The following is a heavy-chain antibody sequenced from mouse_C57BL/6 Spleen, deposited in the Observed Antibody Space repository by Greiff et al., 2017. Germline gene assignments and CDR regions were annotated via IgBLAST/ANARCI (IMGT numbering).Heavy chain of an antibody. CDR3: ASPGYSNNFDY. CDR2: INPNNGGT. J-gene: IGHJ2*01. D-gene: IGHD2-5*01. V-gene: IGHV1-26*01. CDR1: GYTFTDYY. Sequence: VQLKQSGPELVKPGASVKISCKASGYTFTDYYMNWVKQSHGKSLEWIGDINPNNGGTSYNQKFKGKATLTVDKSSSTAYMELRSLTSEDSAVYYCASPGYSNNFDYWGQGTTPTVSS.